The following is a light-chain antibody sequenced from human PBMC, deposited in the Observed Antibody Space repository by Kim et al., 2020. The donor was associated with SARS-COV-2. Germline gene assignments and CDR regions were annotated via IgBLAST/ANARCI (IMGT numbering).Light chain of an antibody. CDR2: GTS. CDR3: LQHASHPLS. V-gene: IGKV1-17*03. Sequence: DIQMTQSPSAMSASVGDRVTITCRASQGINNYLAWFQQKPGKVPKRLIYGTSSLQSGVPSRFSGSGFGTEFTLTISSLQPGDFATYYCLQHASHPLSFGGGTKVDIK. CDR1: QGINNY. J-gene: IGKJ4*01.